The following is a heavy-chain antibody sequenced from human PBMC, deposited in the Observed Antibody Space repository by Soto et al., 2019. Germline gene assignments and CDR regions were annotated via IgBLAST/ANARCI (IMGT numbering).Heavy chain of an antibody. V-gene: IGHV1-18*01. J-gene: IGHJ5*02. CDR1: GYTFTTYF. Sequence: QVQLVQSGAEVEKPGASVKVSCKTSGYTFTTYFISWVRQAPGQGLEWMGWISVNNDHTNYALKFQGRVTMTTDTSTSTAYMELRSLRSDDTAVYYCASSRPIGAYVSWGQGTLVTVSS. CDR3: ASSRPIGAYVS. CDR2: ISVNNDHT. D-gene: IGHD1-26*01.